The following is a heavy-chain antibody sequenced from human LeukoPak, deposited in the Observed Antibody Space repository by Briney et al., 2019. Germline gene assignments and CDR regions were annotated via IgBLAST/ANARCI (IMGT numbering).Heavy chain of an antibody. D-gene: IGHD6-13*01. CDR2: IYTSGST. Sequence: PSETLSLTCTVSGGSVSSGTYYWSWIRQPAGKGLEWIGRIYTSGSTNYNPSLKSRVTISVDTSKNQFSLKLSSVTAADTAVYYCARVSSSVGFYAFDIWGQGTMVTVSS. CDR3: ARVSSSVGFYAFDI. J-gene: IGHJ3*02. CDR1: GGSVSSGTYY. V-gene: IGHV4-61*02.